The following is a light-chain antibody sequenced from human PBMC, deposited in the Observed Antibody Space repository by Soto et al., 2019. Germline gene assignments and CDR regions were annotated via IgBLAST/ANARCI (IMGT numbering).Light chain of an antibody. CDR1: QSVATN. CDR3: QQYNNWPQT. CDR2: GAS. J-gene: IGKJ1*01. Sequence: LTQSPATLSVSPGERATLSCRASQSVATNLAWYQQRPGQAPRLLIYGASKRAIGLPARFSGSGSGTEFTLTITSLRSEDFAVYYCQQYNNWPQTFGQGTKVDIK. V-gene: IGKV3-15*01.